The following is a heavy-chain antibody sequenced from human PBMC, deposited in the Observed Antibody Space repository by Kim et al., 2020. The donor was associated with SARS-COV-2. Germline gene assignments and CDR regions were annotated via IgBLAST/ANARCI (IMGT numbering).Heavy chain of an antibody. V-gene: IGHV1-69*01. CDR3: ARILTTMARGYFDY. D-gene: IGHD3-10*01. J-gene: IGHJ4*02. Sequence: AQKFQGRVTITADESTSTAYMELSSLRSEDTAVYYCARILTTMARGYFDYWGQGTLVTVSS.